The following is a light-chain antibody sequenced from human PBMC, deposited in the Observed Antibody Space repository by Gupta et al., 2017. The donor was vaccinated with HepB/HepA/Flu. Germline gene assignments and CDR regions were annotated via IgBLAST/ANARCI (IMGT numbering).Light chain of an antibody. CDR2: AAS. Sequence: EVVWTRSPATLYLSPGEKPTLSCRASQSVRTNHLTWYKHKPGQTPRLLIFAASNRATGIPERFSGSGSGTQFPLTIPRPEPEDFAVYYCQQRGLLPGNFGQGTKVEVK. J-gene: IGKJ2*01. CDR1: QSVRTNH. V-gene: IGKV3-20*01. CDR3: QQRGLLPGN.